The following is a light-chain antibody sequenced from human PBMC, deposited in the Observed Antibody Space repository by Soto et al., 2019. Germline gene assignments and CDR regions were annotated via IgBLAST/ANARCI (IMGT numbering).Light chain of an antibody. CDR1: QSVSSSH. Sequence: EIVLTQSPGTLSSSPGERATLSCRASQSVSSSHLAGYQQKFGQAPRLLIYGASSRATGIPDRFSGSGSGTDFTLTISRLEPEDFAVYYCQQHGRSPPYTFGQGTKLEIK. CDR3: QQHGRSPPYT. CDR2: GAS. J-gene: IGKJ2*01. V-gene: IGKV3-20*01.